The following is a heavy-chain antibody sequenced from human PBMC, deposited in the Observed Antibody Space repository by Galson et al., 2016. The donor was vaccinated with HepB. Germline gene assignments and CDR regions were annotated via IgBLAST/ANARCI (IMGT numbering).Heavy chain of an antibody. CDR2: INAGNGDT. CDR3: AIYLRLRGLGL. J-gene: IGHJ4*02. V-gene: IGHV1-3*01. Sequence: SVKVSCKASGYTFTSYAIHWVRQAPGQRLEWMGWINAGNGDTKYSQKFQGRVTITRDTSASTAYMDLRSLRYEDTAVYYCAIYLRLRGLGLWGQGTLVTVS. D-gene: IGHD2-21*01. CDR1: GYTFTSYA.